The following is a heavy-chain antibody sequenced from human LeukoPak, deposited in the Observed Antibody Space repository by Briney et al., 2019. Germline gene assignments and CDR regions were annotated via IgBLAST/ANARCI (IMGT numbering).Heavy chain of an antibody. J-gene: IGHJ4*02. CDR3: ASTNCSSTSCFDY. Sequence: GGSLRLSCAASGFTVSSNYMSWVRQAPGKGLEWVSVIYSGGSTYYADSVKGRFTTSRDNSKNTLYLQMNSLRAEDTAVYYCASTNCSSTSCFDYWGQGTLVTVSS. V-gene: IGHV3-53*01. D-gene: IGHD2-2*01. CDR2: IYSGGST. CDR1: GFTVSSNY.